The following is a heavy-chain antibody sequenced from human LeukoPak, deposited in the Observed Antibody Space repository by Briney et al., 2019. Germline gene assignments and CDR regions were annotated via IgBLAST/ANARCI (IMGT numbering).Heavy chain of an antibody. CDR3: ARARDIVVSSNIYYFDY. D-gene: IGHD2-2*01. CDR2: IYYSGST. Sequence: SETLSLTCTVSGGSISSHYWNWIRQHPGKGLEWIGFIYYSGSTYHNPSLKSRVSISVDTSKTQFSLKLSSVTAADTAVYYCARARDIVVSSNIYYFDYWGQGTLVTVSS. J-gene: IGHJ4*02. V-gene: IGHV4-59*06. CDR1: GGSISSHY.